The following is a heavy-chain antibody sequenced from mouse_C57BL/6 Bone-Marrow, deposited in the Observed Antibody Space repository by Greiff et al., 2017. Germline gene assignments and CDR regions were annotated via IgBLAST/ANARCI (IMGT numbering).Heavy chain of an antibody. D-gene: IGHD2-1*01. Sequence: EVKVVESGGGLVKPGGSLKLSCAASGFTFSSYAMSWVRQTPEKRLEWVATISDGGSYTYYPDNVKGRFTISRDNAKNNLYLQMSHLKSEDTAMYYCARDLCYYGFAYWGQGTLVTVSA. J-gene: IGHJ3*01. CDR1: GFTFSSYA. CDR3: ARDLCYYGFAY. V-gene: IGHV5-4*01. CDR2: ISDGGSYT.